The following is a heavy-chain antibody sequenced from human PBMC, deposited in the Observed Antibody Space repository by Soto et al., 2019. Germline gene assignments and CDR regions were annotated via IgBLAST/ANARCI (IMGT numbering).Heavy chain of an antibody. CDR2: ISYDGSNK. CDR3: AKETIAAIPNPTGY. V-gene: IGHV3-30*18. Sequence: GGSLRLSCAASGFTFSSYGMHWVRQAPGKGLEWVAVISYDGSNKYYADSVKGRFTISRDNSKNTLYLQMNSLRAEDTAVYYCAKETIAAIPNPTGYWGQGTLVTVS. J-gene: IGHJ4*02. D-gene: IGHD6-13*01. CDR1: GFTFSSYG.